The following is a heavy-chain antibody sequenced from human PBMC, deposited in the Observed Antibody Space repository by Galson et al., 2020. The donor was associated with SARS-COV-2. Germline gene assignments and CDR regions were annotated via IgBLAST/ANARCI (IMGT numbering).Heavy chain of an antibody. CDR1: GFTFSDYY. D-gene: IGHD3-10*01. CDR2: ISSSSSYT. V-gene: IGHV3-11*06. Sequence: GGSLRLSCAASGFTFSDYYMSWIRQAPGKGLEWVSYISSSSSYTNYADSVKGRFTISRDNAKNSLYLQMNSLRAEDTAVYYCAGTPDLMVRWVYGMDVWGQGTTVTVSS. CDR3: AGTPDLMVRWVYGMDV. J-gene: IGHJ6*02.